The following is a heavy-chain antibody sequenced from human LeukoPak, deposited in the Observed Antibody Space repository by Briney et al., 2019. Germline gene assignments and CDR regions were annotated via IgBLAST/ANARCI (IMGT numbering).Heavy chain of an antibody. CDR1: GFTFSSYA. CDR3: ATRDGYNQPLAFDI. D-gene: IGHD5-24*01. Sequence: HTGRSLRLSCAASGFTFSSYAMHWVRQAPGKGLEWVAFISYDGSNKYYADSVKGRFTISRDNSKNTLYLQMSSLRSEDTAVYYCATRDGYNQPLAFDISGQGTMVTVSS. CDR2: ISYDGSNK. V-gene: IGHV3-30-3*01. J-gene: IGHJ3*02.